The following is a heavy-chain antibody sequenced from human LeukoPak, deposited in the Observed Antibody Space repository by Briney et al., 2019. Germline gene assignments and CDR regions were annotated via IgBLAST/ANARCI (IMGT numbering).Heavy chain of an antibody. CDR2: IYHSGSI. D-gene: IGHD4-23*01. CDR1: GGSISSGGYS. CDR3: ASQYGGIDY. V-gene: IGHV4-30-2*01. J-gene: IGHJ4*02. Sequence: SQTLSLTCAVSGGSISSGGYSWSWIRQPPGKGLEWIGYIYHSGSIYYNPSLKSRVTISVDRSKNQFSLKLSSVTAADTAVYYCASQYGGIDYWGQGTLVTVSS.